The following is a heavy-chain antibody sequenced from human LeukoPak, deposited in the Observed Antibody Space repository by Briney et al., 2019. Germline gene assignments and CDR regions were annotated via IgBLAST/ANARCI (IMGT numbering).Heavy chain of an antibody. CDR1: GFTFSSYA. CDR3: VRGLSGVSSWYFDL. D-gene: IGHD7-27*01. J-gene: IGHJ2*01. CDR2: ISGSGGST. Sequence: GGSLRLSCAASGFTFSSYAMSWVRQAPRKGLEWVSAISGSGGSTFYADSVRGRFSISRDISKNALYLQMNNLGPEDTALYYCVRGLSGVSSWYFDLWGRGTLVSVS. V-gene: IGHV3-23*01.